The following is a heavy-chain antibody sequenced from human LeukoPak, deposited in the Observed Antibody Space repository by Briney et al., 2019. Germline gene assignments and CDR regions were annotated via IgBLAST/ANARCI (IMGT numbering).Heavy chain of an antibody. CDR2: IYYSGST. CDR3: ARGFTVIYNWFDP. V-gene: IGHV4-31*03. Sequence: SETLSLTCTVSGGSISSGGYYWSWIRQHPGKGLEWIGYIYYSGSTYYNPSLKSRVTISVDTSKNQFSLKLSSATAADTAVYYCARGFTVIYNWFDPWGQGTLVTVSS. D-gene: IGHD4-17*01. CDR1: GGSISSGGYY. J-gene: IGHJ5*02.